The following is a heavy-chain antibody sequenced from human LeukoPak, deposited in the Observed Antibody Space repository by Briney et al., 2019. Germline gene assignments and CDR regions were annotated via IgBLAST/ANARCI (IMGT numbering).Heavy chain of an antibody. CDR1: GGSISSSSDY. D-gene: IGHD3-10*01. Sequence: SETLSLTCTVSGGSISSSSDYWGWIRQPPGKGLEWIGSIYYSGSTYYNPSLKSRVTISVDTSKNQFSLKLSSVTAADTAVYYCARHEWDWMAYYGSGGGHFDYWGQGTLVTVSS. CDR2: IYYSGST. CDR3: ARHEWDWMAYYGSGGGHFDY. J-gene: IGHJ4*02. V-gene: IGHV4-39*01.